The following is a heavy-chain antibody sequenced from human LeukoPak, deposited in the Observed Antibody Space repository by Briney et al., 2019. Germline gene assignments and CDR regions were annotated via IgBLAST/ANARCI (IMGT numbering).Heavy chain of an antibody. CDR3: ARGGNPTVTTSAFDI. CDR1: GYSFTSYW. V-gene: IGHV5-51*01. CDR2: IYPGDSDT. J-gene: IGHJ3*02. D-gene: IGHD4-17*01. Sequence: AESLKISCKGSGYSFTSYWIGWVRQMPGKGLEWMGIIYPGDSDTRYSPSFQGQVTISADKSISTAYLQWSSLKASDTAMYYCARGGNPTVTTSAFDIWGQGTMVTVSS.